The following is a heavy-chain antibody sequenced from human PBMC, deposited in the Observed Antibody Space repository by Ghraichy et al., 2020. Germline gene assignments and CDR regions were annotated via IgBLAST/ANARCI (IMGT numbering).Heavy chain of an antibody. V-gene: IGHV4-59*01. Sequence: SETLSLTCTVSGGSISSYYWSWIRQPPGKGLEWIGYIYYSGSTNYNPSLKSRVTISVDTSKNQFSLKLSSVTAADTAVYYCARDRAYGSGSYFSGAFDIWGQGTMVTVSS. CDR3: ARDRAYGSGSYFSGAFDI. CDR2: IYYSGST. CDR1: GGSISSYY. J-gene: IGHJ3*02. D-gene: IGHD3-10*01.